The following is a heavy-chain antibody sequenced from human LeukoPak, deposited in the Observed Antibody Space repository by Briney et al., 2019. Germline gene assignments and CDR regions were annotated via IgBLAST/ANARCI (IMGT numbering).Heavy chain of an antibody. CDR3: VRHLATSGSYPLDY. CDR1: GFTFTDYA. Sequence: GGSLRLSCAASGFTFTDYAMSWVRQAPGTGLEWVSAISGIANAIFYASSVRGRFTISRDNSKNTLSLQMSSLRAEDTAVYYCVRHLATSGSYPLDYWGQGTLVTVSS. D-gene: IGHD2-15*01. CDR2: ISGIANAI. J-gene: IGHJ4*02. V-gene: IGHV3-23*01.